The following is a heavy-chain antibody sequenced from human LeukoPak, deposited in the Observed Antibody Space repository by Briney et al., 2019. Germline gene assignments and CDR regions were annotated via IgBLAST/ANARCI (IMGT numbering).Heavy chain of an antibody. D-gene: IGHD3-22*01. CDR3: ARDHSRASSGSFGY. CDR1: GFTFDDYG. CDR2: INWNGGST. Sequence: PGGSLRLSCAASGFTFDDYGMGWVRQAPGKGLEWVSGINWNGGSTGYADSVKGRFTISRDNAKNSLYLQMNSLRAEDTALYYCARDHSRASSGSFGYWGQGTLVTVSS. V-gene: IGHV3-20*04. J-gene: IGHJ4*02.